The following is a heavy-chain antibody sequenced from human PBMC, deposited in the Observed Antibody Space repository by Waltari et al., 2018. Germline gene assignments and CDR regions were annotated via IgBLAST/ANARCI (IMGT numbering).Heavy chain of an antibody. V-gene: IGHV4-59*12. CDR2: IYYSRSP. CDR3: ARGVSVSGPLGGLFDS. CDR1: DGPISTFY. Sequence: QVQLQESGPGLVRPSETLSLTCGVSDGPISTFYWSWNRQTPGQGLEWIGYIYYSRSPNYTPPLMGRVTISLDTSKNQFSLDLRSVTAADTAVYYCARGVSVSGPLGGLFDSWGQGIVVTVST. D-gene: IGHD6-19*01. J-gene: IGHJ4*02.